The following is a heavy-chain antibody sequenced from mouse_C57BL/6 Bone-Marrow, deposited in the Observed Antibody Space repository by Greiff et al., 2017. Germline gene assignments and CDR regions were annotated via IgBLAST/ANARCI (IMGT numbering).Heavy chain of an antibody. CDR1: GFTFSSYG. CDR2: INSGDSCT. D-gene: IGHD2-10*02. V-gene: IGHV5-6*01. J-gene: IGHJ1*03. Sequence: EVQGVESGGDLVKPGGSLKLSCAASGFTFSSYGMSWVSQTPDKRLAWVATINSGDSCTYYPHKFKGRFTMSGDNASNTAYLQMSSLTSEDTAVYYCARPYGIYWYIDVWGTGTTVTVSS. CDR3: ARPYGIYWYIDV.